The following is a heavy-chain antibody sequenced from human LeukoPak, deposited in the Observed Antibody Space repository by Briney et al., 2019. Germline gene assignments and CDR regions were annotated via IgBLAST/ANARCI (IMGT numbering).Heavy chain of an antibody. CDR2: ISSSSSYI. V-gene: IGHV3-21*01. D-gene: IGHD6-19*01. CDR1: GFTFSNYS. Sequence: GGSLRLSCAASGFTFSNYSMNWVRQAPGKGLEWVSSISSSSSYIYYADSVKGRFTISRDNAKNTLYLQMNSLRADDTAVYYCARSRWLDAFDYWGQGTLVTVSS. J-gene: IGHJ4*02. CDR3: ARSRWLDAFDY.